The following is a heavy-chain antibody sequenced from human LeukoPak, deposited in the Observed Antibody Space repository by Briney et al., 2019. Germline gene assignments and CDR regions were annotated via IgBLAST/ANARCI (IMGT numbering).Heavy chain of an antibody. CDR2: MNPNRGNT. D-gene: IGHD3-3*01. V-gene: IGHV1-8*01. J-gene: IGHJ3*02. CDR3: ARGLRFLEWTPDAFDI. CDR1: GYTFTSYD. Sequence: ASVKVSCKASGYTFTSYDINWVRQATGQGLEWMGWMNPNRGNTGYAQKFQGRVTMTRNTSISTAYMELSSLRSEDTAVYYCARGLRFLEWTPDAFDIWGQGTMVTVSS.